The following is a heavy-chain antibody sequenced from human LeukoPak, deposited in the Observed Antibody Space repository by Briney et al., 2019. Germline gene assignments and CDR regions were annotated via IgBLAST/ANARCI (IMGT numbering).Heavy chain of an antibody. D-gene: IGHD3-9*01. CDR1: GYTFTSYG. J-gene: IGHJ6*04. Sequence: ASVKVSCKASGYTFTSYGISWVRQAPGQGLEWMGWISAYNGNTNYAQKLQGRVTMTTDTSTSTAYMELRSLRSDDTAVYYCARLPLYYDILTGYYTYYYYYGMDVWAEGPRSPSPQ. V-gene: IGHV1-18*04. CDR3: ARLPLYYDILTGYYTYYYYYGMDV. CDR2: ISAYNGNT.